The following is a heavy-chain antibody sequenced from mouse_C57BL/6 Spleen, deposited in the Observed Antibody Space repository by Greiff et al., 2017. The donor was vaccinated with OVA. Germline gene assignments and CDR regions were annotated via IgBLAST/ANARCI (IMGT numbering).Heavy chain of an antibody. CDR1: GYSFTGYY. CDR2: INPSTGGT. Sequence: VQLQQSGPELVKPGDSVKISCKASGYSFTGYYMNWVKQSPEKSLEWIGEINPSTGGTTYNQKFKAKATLTVDKSSSTAYMQRKSLTSEDSAVYYCARRGLQDYWGQGTTLTVSS. CDR3: ARRGLQDY. D-gene: IGHD3-3*01. V-gene: IGHV1-42*01. J-gene: IGHJ2*01.